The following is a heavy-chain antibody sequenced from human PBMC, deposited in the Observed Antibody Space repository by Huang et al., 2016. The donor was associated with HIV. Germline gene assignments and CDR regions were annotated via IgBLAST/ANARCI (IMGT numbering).Heavy chain of an antibody. CDR3: TRENYDFWSGYYKYYFDY. D-gene: IGHD3-3*01. CDR1: GFTFGDYA. CDR2: IRSKASGGTT. J-gene: IGHJ4*02. V-gene: IGHV3-49*05. Sequence: EVQLVESGGGLVKPGRSLRLSCTASGFTFGDYAMSWFRQGPGKGVEWVGFIRSKASGGTTEYAASVKGRFTISRDDSKSIAYLQMNSLKIEDTAVYYCTRENYDFWSGYYKYYFDYWGQGTLVTVSS.